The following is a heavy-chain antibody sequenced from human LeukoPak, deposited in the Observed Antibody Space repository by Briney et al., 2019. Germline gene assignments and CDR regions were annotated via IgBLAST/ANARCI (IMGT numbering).Heavy chain of an antibody. CDR1: GFTFSSYE. J-gene: IGHJ3*02. D-gene: IGHD5-18*01. Sequence: GGSLRLSCAASGFTFSSYEMNWVRQAPGKGLEWVSYISSSGSTIYYADSVKGRFTISRDNAKNSLYLQMNSLRAEDTAVYYCARVGIQLWSYDVAFDIWGQGTMVTVSS. CDR3: ARVGIQLWSYDVAFDI. CDR2: ISSSGSTI. V-gene: IGHV3-48*03.